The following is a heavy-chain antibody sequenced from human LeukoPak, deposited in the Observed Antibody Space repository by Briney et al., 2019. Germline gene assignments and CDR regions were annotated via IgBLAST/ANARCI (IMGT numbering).Heavy chain of an antibody. CDR3: ARDPAVTEEFFYFDY. D-gene: IGHD4-11*01. J-gene: IGHJ4*02. V-gene: IGHV1-18*01. CDR2: INPYNGNT. CDR1: GYTFTSYS. Sequence: GASVKVSCKASGYTFTSYSIRWVRQAPGQGLEWMGWINPYNGNTNYAQKLQGRVTMTTDTSTSTAYMELRSLRSDDTAVYYCARDPAVTEEFFYFDYWGQGTLVTVSS.